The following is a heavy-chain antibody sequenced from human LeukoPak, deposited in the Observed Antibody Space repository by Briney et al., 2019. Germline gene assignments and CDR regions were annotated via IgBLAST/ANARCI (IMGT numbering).Heavy chain of an antibody. Sequence: SVKVSCKASGGTFSSYAISWVRQAPGRGLEWMGGIIPIFGTANYAQKFQGGVTITADKSTSTAYMELSSLRSEDTAVYYCALKSPWGSYRAYYYYYYMDVWGKGTTVTVSS. J-gene: IGHJ6*03. D-gene: IGHD3-16*02. CDR2: IIPIFGTA. V-gene: IGHV1-69*06. CDR1: GGTFSSYA. CDR3: ALKSPWGSYRAYYYYYYMDV.